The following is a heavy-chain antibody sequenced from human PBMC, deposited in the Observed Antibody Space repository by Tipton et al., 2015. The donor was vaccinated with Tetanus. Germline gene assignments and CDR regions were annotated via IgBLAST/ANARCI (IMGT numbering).Heavy chain of an antibody. D-gene: IGHD2-15*01. CDR3: AGEADCSGGSCFSGGFDN. CDR1: GFIFSSYG. V-gene: IGHV3-33*01. J-gene: IGHJ4*02. CDR2: SWYDGTDK. Sequence: SLRLSCAASGFIFSSYGIHWVRQAPGKGLEWVAVSWYDGTDKYYADSVKGRFTISRDNSKNTLYLQMNSLRAEDTAVFYCAGEADCSGGSCFSGGFDNWGQGTQVTVSS.